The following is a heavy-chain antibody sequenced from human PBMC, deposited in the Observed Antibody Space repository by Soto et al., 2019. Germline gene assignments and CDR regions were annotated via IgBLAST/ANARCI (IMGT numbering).Heavy chain of an antibody. V-gene: IGHV1-18*01. D-gene: IGHD3-22*01. CDR2: ISACNGNT. CDR1: GYTFTSYG. CDR3: ARDYYYDSSGSWDY. Sequence: GASVKVSCKASGYTFTSYGISWVRQAPGQGLEWMGWISACNGNTNYAQKLQGRVTMTTDTSTSTAYMELRSLRSDDTTVYYCARDYYYDSSGSWDYWGQGTLVTVSS. J-gene: IGHJ4*02.